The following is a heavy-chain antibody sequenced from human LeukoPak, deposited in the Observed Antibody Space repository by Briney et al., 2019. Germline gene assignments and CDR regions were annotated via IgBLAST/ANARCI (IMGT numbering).Heavy chain of an antibody. CDR3: ARGYDSKDAFDI. CDR2: ISSSSSYI. Sequence: PGGSLRLSCAASGFTFASYSMNWVRQAPGKGLDWVSSISSSSSYIYYADSVKGRFTISRDNAKNSLYLQMNSLRAEDTAVYYCARGYDSKDAFDIWGQGTMVTVSS. V-gene: IGHV3-21*01. CDR1: GFTFASYS. J-gene: IGHJ3*02. D-gene: IGHD3-22*01.